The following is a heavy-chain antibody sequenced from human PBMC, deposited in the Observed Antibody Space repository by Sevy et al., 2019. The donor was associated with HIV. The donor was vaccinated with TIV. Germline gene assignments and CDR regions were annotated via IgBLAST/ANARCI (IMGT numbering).Heavy chain of an antibody. CDR1: GFTISTYT. CDR2: VHFDGTII. V-gene: IGHV3-30*02. J-gene: IGHJ3*02. CDR3: AKETDAFDI. Sequence: GGSLRLSCAASGFTISTYTMHWVRQPPGKGLEWVAFVHFDGTIIYTEDSVKGRFTISRDNSKNTLYLQMKSLRAEDTAVYYCAKETDAFDIWGQGTTVTVSS.